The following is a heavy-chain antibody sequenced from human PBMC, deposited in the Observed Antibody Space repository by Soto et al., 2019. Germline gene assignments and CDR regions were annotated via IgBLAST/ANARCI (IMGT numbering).Heavy chain of an antibody. CDR1: GGTFSSYA. V-gene: IGHV1-69*13. CDR2: IIPIFGTA. CDR3: AKDITVIRGATIDV. J-gene: IGHJ3*01. Sequence: SVKVSCKASGGTFSSYAISWVRQAPGQGLEWMGGIIPIFGTANYAQKFQGRVTITADESTSTAYMELSSLRSEDTAVYYCAKDITVIRGATIDVWGQGTMVTVSS. D-gene: IGHD3-10*01.